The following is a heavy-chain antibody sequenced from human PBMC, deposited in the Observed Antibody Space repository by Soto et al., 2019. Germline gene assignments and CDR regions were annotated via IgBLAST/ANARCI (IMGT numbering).Heavy chain of an antibody. D-gene: IGHD2-2*01. CDR2: IYYSGST. V-gene: IGHV4-31*03. CDR1: GGSISSGGYY. Sequence: PSETLSLTCTVSGGSISSGGYYWSWIRQHPGKGLEWIGYIYYSGSTYYNPSLKSRVTISVDTSKNQFSLKLSSVTAADTAVYYCARIRVVPAALLDYYYYYMDVWDKGTTVTVSS. J-gene: IGHJ6*03. CDR3: ARIRVVPAALLDYYYYYMDV.